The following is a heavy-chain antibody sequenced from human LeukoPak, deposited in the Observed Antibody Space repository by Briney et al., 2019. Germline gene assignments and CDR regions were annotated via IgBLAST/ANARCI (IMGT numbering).Heavy chain of an antibody. D-gene: IGHD1-26*01. CDR1: GFTFSSYA. CDR2: ISGSGGST. Sequence: GGSLRLSCAASGFTFSSYAMNWVRQAPGKGLEWVSAISGSGGSTYYADSVKGRFTISRDNSKNTLYLQLNSLRAEDTAVYYCAKDGAYSGSYYFDYWGQGTLVTVSS. J-gene: IGHJ4*02. V-gene: IGHV3-23*01. CDR3: AKDGAYSGSYYFDY.